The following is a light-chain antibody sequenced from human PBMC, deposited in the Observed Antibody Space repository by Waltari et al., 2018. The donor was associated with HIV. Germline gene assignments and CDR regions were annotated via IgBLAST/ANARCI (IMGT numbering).Light chain of an antibody. V-gene: IGLV3-21*02. CDR2: DDS. Sequence: SYVLTQAPSVTVAPGQTATITCGGNNIASRSVPWYPQKPGQAPVLVVYDDSDRPSGIPERFSGFNSENTATLTISRVGAGDEADYYCQVWDNTINHVIFGGGTKLTVL. CDR3: QVWDNTINHVI. CDR1: NIASRS. J-gene: IGLJ2*01.